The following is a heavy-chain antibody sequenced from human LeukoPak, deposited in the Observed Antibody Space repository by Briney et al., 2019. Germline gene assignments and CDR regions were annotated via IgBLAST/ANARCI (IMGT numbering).Heavy chain of an antibody. CDR1: GYTLTELS. CDR2: FDPEDGET. Sequence: GASVKVSCKVSGYTLTELSIHWVRQAPGKGLEWMGGFDPEDGETIYAQRFQGRVTMTEDTSTDTAYMELSSLRSEDAAVYYCATVSYYYDSSGYQGYFQHCGQGTLVTVSS. D-gene: IGHD3-22*01. CDR3: ATVSYYYDSSGYQGYFQH. J-gene: IGHJ1*01. V-gene: IGHV1-24*01.